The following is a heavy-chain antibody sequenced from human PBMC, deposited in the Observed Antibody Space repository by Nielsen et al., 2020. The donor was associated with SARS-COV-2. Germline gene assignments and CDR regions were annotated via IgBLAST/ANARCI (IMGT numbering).Heavy chain of an antibody. CDR2: INHSGST. Sequence: WIRQPPGKGLEWIGEINHSGSTNYNPSLKSRVTISVDTSKNQFSLKLSSVTAADTAVYYCARGHTGYSSALTWGQGTLVTVSS. D-gene: IGHD6-19*01. J-gene: IGHJ5*02. CDR3: ARGHTGYSSALT. V-gene: IGHV4-34*01.